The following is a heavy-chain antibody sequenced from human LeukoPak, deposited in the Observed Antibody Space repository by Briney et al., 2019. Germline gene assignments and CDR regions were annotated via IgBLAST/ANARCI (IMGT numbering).Heavy chain of an antibody. D-gene: IGHD3-10*01. Sequence: SETLSLTCTVSGGSISSYYWSWIRQPAGKGLEWIGRIYTSGSITYNPSLKSRVSMSVGTSKIQFSLKLSSVTAADTAVYYCARDSGTTGEVKFDPWGQGTLVTVSS. CDR3: ARDSGTTGEVKFDP. CDR2: IYTSGSI. J-gene: IGHJ5*02. CDR1: GGSISSYY. V-gene: IGHV4-4*07.